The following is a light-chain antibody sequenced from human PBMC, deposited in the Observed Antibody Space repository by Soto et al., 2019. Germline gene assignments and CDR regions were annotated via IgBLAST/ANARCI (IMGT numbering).Light chain of an antibody. CDR2: EVN. V-gene: IGLV2-14*01. J-gene: IGLJ1*01. CDR1: SSDVGGYNY. Sequence: QSALTQPASVSGSPGQSITISCTGTSSDVGGYNYVSWYQQHPGKAPKLLIFEVNNRPSGVSNRFSGSKSGNTASLTLSGPQAEDEAYYYCTSYASSAARVFGTGTKVTVL. CDR3: TSYASSAARV.